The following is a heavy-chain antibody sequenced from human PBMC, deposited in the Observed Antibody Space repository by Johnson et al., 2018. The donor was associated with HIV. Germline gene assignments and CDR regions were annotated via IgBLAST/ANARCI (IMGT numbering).Heavy chain of an antibody. CDR1: GFTFSSYA. J-gene: IGHJ3*02. CDR2: ISYDGSNK. D-gene: IGHD3-22*01. V-gene: IGHV3-30-3*01. Sequence: QVQLVESGGGVVQPGRSLRLSCAASGFTFSSYAMHWVRQAPGKGLEWVAVISYDGSNKYYADSVKGRFTLSRDNSKNTLYLQMNSLRAEDTAVYYCARDLPSTMIVVVIQPRDAFDIWGQGTMVTVSS. CDR3: ARDLPSTMIVVVIQPRDAFDI.